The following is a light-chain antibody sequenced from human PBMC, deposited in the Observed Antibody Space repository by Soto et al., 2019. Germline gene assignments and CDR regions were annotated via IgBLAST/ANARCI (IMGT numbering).Light chain of an antibody. CDR1: NSDIGAYKY. Sequence: QSALTQPASVSGSPGQSITISCTGTNSDIGAYKYVSWYQHHQGKAPKLVIYEVNNRPSGTSNRFSGSKSGNTASLTISGLQTEDEADYYCNSFAGSNTWVFCGGTKVTVL. CDR3: NSFAGSNTWV. J-gene: IGLJ3*02. V-gene: IGLV2-14*01. CDR2: EVN.